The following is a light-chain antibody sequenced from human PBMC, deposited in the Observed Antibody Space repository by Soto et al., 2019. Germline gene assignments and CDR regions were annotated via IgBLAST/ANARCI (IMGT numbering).Light chain of an antibody. Sequence: QSVLIQPPSVSGSPGQSVTISCTGTSSDVGSYDYVSWYQKHPGTVPNVMIYDVSTLPSGVPDRFSGSKSGNTASLTISGLQAEDEADYYCSLYTSSNTYVFGTGTKVTVL. CDR3: SLYTSSNTYV. CDR2: DVS. J-gene: IGLJ1*01. CDR1: SSDVGSYDY. V-gene: IGLV2-18*01.